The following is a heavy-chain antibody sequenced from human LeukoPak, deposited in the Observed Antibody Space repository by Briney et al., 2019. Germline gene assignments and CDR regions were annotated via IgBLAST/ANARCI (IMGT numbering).Heavy chain of an antibody. V-gene: IGHV1-2*02. CDR3: ARVTESYDSSGYIGY. D-gene: IGHD3-22*01. CDR1: GYTFTGYY. J-gene: IGHJ4*02. CDR2: INPNSGGT. Sequence: ASVKVSCKASGYTFTGYYMHWVRQAPGQGLEWMGWINPNSGGTNYAQKFQGRVTITADESTSTAYMELSSLRSEDTAMYYCARVTESYDSSGYIGYWGQGTLVTVSS.